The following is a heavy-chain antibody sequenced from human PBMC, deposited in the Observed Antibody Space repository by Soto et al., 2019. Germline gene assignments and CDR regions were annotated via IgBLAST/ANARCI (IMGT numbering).Heavy chain of an antibody. CDR3: SRGPDDSDVPRWDH. J-gene: IGHJ4*02. D-gene: IGHD4-17*01. V-gene: IGHV1-46*02. CDR2: INLRGGTT. CDR1: GYNFNQYY. Sequence: QVQLVQSGPEVRKPGASVRLSCATSGYNFNQYYIHWVRQAPGQGLEWMGIINLRGGTTEYAHKFRGSVTVTGDTATRTAYMELSSLISEDTSGYFCSRGPDDSDVPRWDHWGQGTLITVSS.